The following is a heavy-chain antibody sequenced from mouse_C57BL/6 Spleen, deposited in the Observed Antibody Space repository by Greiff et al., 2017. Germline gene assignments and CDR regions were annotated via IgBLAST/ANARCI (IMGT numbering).Heavy chain of an antibody. J-gene: IGHJ4*01. CDR3: ARDSSYAMDY. CDR2: ISSGGSYT. V-gene: IGHV5-6*01. Sequence: EVKLVESGGDLVKPGGSLKLSCAASGFTFSSYGMSWVRQTPDKRLEWVATISSGGSYTYYPDSVKGRFTISRDNAKNTLYLQMSSLKSEDTAMYYCARDSSYAMDYWGQGTSVTVSS. CDR1: GFTFSSYG.